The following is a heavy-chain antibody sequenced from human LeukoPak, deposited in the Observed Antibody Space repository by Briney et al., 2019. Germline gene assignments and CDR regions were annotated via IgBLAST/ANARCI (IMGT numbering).Heavy chain of an antibody. D-gene: IGHD3-10*01. V-gene: IGHV3-30*18. J-gene: IGHJ6*02. CDR2: ISYDGSNK. Sequence: GGSLRLSCAASGFTFSSYSMNWVRQAPGKGLEWVAVISYDGSNKYYADSVKGRFTISRDNSKNTLYLQMNSLRAEDTAVYYCAKSRGFGELSIYYGMDVWGQGTTVTVSS. CDR1: GFTFSSYS. CDR3: AKSRGFGELSIYYGMDV.